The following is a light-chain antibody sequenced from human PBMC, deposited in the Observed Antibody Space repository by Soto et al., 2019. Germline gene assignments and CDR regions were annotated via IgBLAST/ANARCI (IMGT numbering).Light chain of an antibody. CDR2: GAS. CDR3: QQYNNWPQT. CDR1: QSVSSN. V-gene: IGKV3-15*01. J-gene: IGKJ1*01. Sequence: EIVMTQSPATLSVSPGERATLSCRASQSVSSNLAWYQQKPGQAPRLLIYGASTRATGIPARFSGSGSGTDVTLTISSLQSEDFAVYCCQQYNNWPQTFGQGTKVEIK.